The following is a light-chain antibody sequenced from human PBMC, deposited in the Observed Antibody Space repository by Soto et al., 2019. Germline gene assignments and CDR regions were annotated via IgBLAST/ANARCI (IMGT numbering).Light chain of an antibody. Sequence: QAVVTQEPSLTVSPGGTVTLTCASSSGAVTSDSYPSWFQQQPGQAPRPLIYSTMDKHSWTPARFSGSLLGGKAALTLTGLQPEDEADYYCLLYYGGPVVFGGGTKVTVL. CDR2: STM. CDR1: SGAVTSDSY. J-gene: IGLJ2*01. CDR3: LLYYGGPVV. V-gene: IGLV7-43*01.